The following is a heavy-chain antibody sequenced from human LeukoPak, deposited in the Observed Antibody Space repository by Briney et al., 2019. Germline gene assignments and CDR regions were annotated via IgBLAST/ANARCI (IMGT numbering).Heavy chain of an antibody. Sequence: ASVKASCKASGGTFSSYAISWVRQAPGQGLEWMGGIIPIFGTANYAQKFQGRVTITADESTSTAYMELSSLRSEDTAVYYCVRADLKMDYYGMDVWGQGTTVTVSS. CDR3: VRADLKMDYYGMDV. J-gene: IGHJ6*02. CDR2: IIPIFGTA. V-gene: IGHV1-69*13. CDR1: GGTFSSYA. D-gene: IGHD2-8*01.